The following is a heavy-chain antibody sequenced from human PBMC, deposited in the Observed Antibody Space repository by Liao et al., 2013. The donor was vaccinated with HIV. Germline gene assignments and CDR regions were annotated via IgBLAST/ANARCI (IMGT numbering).Heavy chain of an antibody. Sequence: QVQLQESGPGLVKPSETLSLTCTVSGDSISRYYWSWIRQPPGKGLEWIGYIYYSGSTNYNPSLKSRVTISVDTSKNQFSLKLSSVTAADTAVYYCARGGGSYEFDFWGQGNLVTVSS. D-gene: IGHD5-24*01. CDR3: ARGGGSYEFDF. V-gene: IGHV4-59*01. CDR1: GDSISRYY. CDR2: IYYSGST. J-gene: IGHJ4*02.